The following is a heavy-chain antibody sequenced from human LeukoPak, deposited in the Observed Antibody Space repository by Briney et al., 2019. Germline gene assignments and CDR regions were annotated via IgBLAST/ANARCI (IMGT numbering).Heavy chain of an antibody. CDR1: GVSFSGHY. D-gene: IGHD3-10*01. J-gene: IGHJ4*02. Sequence: SETLSLTCAVYGVSFSGHYWTWIRQPPGMGLEWIGEINHSGSTTYNPSLNTRVTISVDTSKNQISLKLSSVTAADTAVYYCARPRYGSGSLDSWGQGTLVTVSS. CDR3: ARPRYGSGSLDS. V-gene: IGHV4-34*01. CDR2: INHSGST.